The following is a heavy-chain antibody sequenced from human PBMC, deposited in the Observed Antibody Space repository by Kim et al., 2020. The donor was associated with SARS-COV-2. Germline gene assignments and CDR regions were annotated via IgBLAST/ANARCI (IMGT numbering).Heavy chain of an antibody. D-gene: IGHD3-22*01. V-gene: IGHV3-74*01. J-gene: IGHJ6*02. CDR3: ASPSGDYDPMRYYYYYGMDV. CDR1: GFTFSSYW. CDR2: INSDGSST. Sequence: GGSLRLSCAASGFTFSSYWMHWVRQAPGKGLVWVSRINSDGSSTSYADSVKGRFTISRDNAKNTLYLQMNSLRAEDTAVYYCASPSGDYDPMRYYYYYGMDVWGQGTTVTVSS.